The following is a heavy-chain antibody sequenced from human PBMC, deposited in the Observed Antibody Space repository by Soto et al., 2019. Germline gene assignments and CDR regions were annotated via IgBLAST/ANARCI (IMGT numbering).Heavy chain of an antibody. CDR2: ISGGGGST. CDR1: GFTFGNYA. D-gene: IGHD2-21*02. J-gene: IGHJ3*01. CDR3: AKGFIVVVTVLRPDDAFDV. Sequence: DVQLLESGGGLVQPGGSLRLACAASGFTFGNYAINWVRLAPGKGLEWVSGISGGGGSTYYADSVKGRFTIFRDTSKNTVFLQMNSLRVDDTAVYYCAKGFIVVVTVLRPDDAFDVWGQGTMVTVSS. V-gene: IGHV3-23*01.